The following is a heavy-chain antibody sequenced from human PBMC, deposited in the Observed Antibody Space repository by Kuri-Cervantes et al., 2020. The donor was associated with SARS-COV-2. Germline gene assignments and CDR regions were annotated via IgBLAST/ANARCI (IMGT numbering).Heavy chain of an antibody. CDR3: ARDGLQESSGWYGYYYGMDV. Sequence: GGSLRLSCAASGFTFSSYWMHWVRQAPGKGLVWVSRINSDGSSTSYADSVKGRFTISRDNAKNTLYLQMNSLRAEDTAVYYCARDGLQESSGWYGYYYGMDVWGQGTTVTVSS. J-gene: IGHJ6*02. CDR2: INSDGSST. D-gene: IGHD6-19*01. CDR1: GFTFSSYW. V-gene: IGHV3-74*01.